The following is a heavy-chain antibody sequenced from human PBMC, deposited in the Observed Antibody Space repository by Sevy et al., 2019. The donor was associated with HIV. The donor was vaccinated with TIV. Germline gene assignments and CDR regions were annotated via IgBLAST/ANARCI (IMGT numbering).Heavy chain of an antibody. Sequence: GGCLRLSCAASGFSVSSNYMSWVRQGPGKGLEWVSLIYSSGRTYYGDSVKGRFTISRDDSKNTLYLQMNSVRAEDTALYYCTRVHSGGYPFDYWGQGSLVTVSS. V-gene: IGHV3-53*01. J-gene: IGHJ4*02. CDR1: GFSVSSNY. CDR3: TRVHSGGYPFDY. CDR2: IYSSGRT. D-gene: IGHD3-22*01.